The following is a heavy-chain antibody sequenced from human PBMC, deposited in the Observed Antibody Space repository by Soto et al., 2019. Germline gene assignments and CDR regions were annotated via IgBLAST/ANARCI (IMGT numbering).Heavy chain of an antibody. CDR2: INSDGSST. Sequence: GGSLRLSCAASGLNFISYWMHWVRQDPGKGLVWVSRINSDGSSTSYADSVKGRFTISRDNAKNTLYLQMNSLRAEDTAVYYCARTDGYDFWSGYWPWGQGTLVTVSS. V-gene: IGHV3-74*01. CDR1: GLNFISYW. CDR3: ARTDGYDFWSGYWP. D-gene: IGHD3-3*01. J-gene: IGHJ4*02.